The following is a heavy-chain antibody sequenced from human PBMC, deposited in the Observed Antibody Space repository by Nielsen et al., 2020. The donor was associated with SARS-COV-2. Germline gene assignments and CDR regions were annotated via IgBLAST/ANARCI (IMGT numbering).Heavy chain of an antibody. V-gene: IGHV3-23*01. J-gene: IGHJ3*02. Sequence: GGSLRLSCAASGFTFSSYAMSWVRQAPGKGLEWVSAISGSGGSTYYADSVKGRFTISRDNAKNSLYLQMNSLRDEDTAVYYCAREGQWIQLWSDAFDIWGQGTMVTVSS. CDR2: ISGSGGST. CDR3: AREGQWIQLWSDAFDI. D-gene: IGHD5-18*01. CDR1: GFTFSSYA.